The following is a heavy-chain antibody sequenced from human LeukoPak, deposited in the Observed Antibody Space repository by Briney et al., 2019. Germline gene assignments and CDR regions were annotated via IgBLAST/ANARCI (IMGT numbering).Heavy chain of an antibody. CDR3: AKGVPGPGSGSYYNLNY. J-gene: IGHJ4*02. CDR2: ISGSGGRT. D-gene: IGHD3-10*01. V-gene: IGHV3-23*01. CDR1: GFAFSSYA. Sequence: GGSLRLSCAACGFAFSSYAMSWVRQAPGKGLEGVSAISGSGGRTYYADSVKGRFTISRDNSKNTLYLQMNSLRAEDTGVYYCAKGVPGPGSGSYYNLNYWGQGTLVTVPS.